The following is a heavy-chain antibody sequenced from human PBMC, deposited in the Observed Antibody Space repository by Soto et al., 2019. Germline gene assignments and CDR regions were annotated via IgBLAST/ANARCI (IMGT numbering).Heavy chain of an antibody. D-gene: IGHD3-22*01. CDR1: GFTFSSYA. CDR2: ISGSGGST. Sequence: GGSLRLSCAASGFTFSSYAMSWVRQAPGKGMEWVSAISGSGGSTYYADFVKCRFTISRDNSKNTLYLQMNSLRAEDTAVYYCANWVNMIVVAIPFGGQGTLVTVSS. J-gene: IGHJ4*02. V-gene: IGHV3-23*01. CDR3: ANWVNMIVVAIPF.